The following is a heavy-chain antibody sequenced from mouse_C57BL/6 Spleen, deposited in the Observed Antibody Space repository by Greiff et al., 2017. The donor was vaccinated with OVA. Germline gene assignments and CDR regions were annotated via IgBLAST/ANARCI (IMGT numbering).Heavy chain of an antibody. V-gene: IGHV1-80*01. CDR3: ARSKANWDAGY. CDR2: IYPGDGDT. Sequence: VKLQESGAELVKPGASVKISCKASGYAFSSYWMNWVKQRPGKGLEWIGQIYPGDGDTNYNGKFKGKATLTADKSSSTAYMQLSSLTSEDSAVYFCARSKANWDAGYWGQGTTLTVSS. J-gene: IGHJ2*01. D-gene: IGHD4-1*01. CDR1: GYAFSSYW.